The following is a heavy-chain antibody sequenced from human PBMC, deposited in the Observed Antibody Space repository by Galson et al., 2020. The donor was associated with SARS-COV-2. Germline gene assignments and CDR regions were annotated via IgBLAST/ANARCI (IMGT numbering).Heavy chain of an antibody. Sequence: SETLSLTCTVSGGSISSSSYYWGWIRQPPGKGLEWIGSIYYSGSTYYNPSLKSRVTISVDTSKNQFSLKLSYVTAADTAVYYCARDNYYYDSSGYYKYNWFDPWGQGTLVTVSS. V-gene: IGHV4-39*07. CDR2: IYYSGST. CDR3: ARDNYYYDSSGYYKYNWFDP. J-gene: IGHJ5*02. D-gene: IGHD3-22*01. CDR1: GGSISSSSYY.